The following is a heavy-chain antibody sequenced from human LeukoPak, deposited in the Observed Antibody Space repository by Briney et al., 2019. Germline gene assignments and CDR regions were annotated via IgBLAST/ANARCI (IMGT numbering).Heavy chain of an antibody. Sequence: PAGGSLRLSCAASGFIFSSYGMHWVRQAPGKGLEWMAFIRYDGSNKYYADSVKGRFTISRDNSKNTLYLQMNSLTPDDTAVYYCAKDLTTVTSRGDYWGQGSLVTVSS. D-gene: IGHD4-17*01. J-gene: IGHJ4*02. V-gene: IGHV3-30*02. CDR3: AKDLTTVTSRGDY. CDR2: IRYDGSNK. CDR1: GFIFSSYG.